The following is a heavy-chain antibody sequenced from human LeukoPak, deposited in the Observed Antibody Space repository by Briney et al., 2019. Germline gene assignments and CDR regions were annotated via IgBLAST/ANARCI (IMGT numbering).Heavy chain of an antibody. CDR1: GGSISSSSYY. D-gene: IGHD3-9*01. CDR3: ARLMRMRKYDILTGYYIPLGAFDI. V-gene: IGHV4-39*07. CDR2: IYYSGST. J-gene: IGHJ3*02. Sequence: SETLSLTCTVSGGSISSSSYYWGWIRQPPGKGLEWIGSIYYSGSTYYNPSLKSRVTISVDTSKNQFSLNLRSVTAADTDVYYCARLMRMRKYDILTGYYIPLGAFDIWGQGTMVTVSS.